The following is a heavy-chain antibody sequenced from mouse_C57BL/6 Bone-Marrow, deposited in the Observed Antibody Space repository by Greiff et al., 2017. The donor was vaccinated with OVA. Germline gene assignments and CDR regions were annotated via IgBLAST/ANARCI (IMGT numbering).Heavy chain of an antibody. CDR2: IYPGSGST. J-gene: IGHJ4*01. CDR1: GYTFTSYW. Sequence: QVQLKQPGAELVKPGASVKMSCKASGYTFTSYWITWVKQRPGQGLEWIGDIYPGSGSTNYNEKFKSKATLTVDTSSSTAYMQLSSLTSEDSAVYYCARELGHYDYDYYAMDYWGQGTSVTVSS. D-gene: IGHD2-4*01. V-gene: IGHV1-55*01. CDR3: ARELGHYDYDYYAMDY.